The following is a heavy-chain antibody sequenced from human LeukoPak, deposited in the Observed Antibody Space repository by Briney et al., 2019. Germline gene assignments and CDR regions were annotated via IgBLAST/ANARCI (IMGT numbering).Heavy chain of an antibody. CDR2: IYHSGST. Sequence: SETLSLTCTVSGYSISSGYYWGWIRQPPGKGLEWIGSIYHSGSTYYNPSLKSRVTISVDTSKNQFSLKLSSVTAADTAVYYCARLASGVVGAARDAFDIWGQGTMVTVSS. V-gene: IGHV4-38-2*02. D-gene: IGHD1-26*01. CDR1: GYSISSGYY. CDR3: ARLASGVVGAARDAFDI. J-gene: IGHJ3*02.